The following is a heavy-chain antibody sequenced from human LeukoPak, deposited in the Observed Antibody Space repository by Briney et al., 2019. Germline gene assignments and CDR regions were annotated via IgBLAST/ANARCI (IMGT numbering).Heavy chain of an antibody. D-gene: IGHD1-26*01. CDR3: ARHHHGSYYWPTAWFDP. CDR1: GGTFSSYA. Sequence: SVKVSCKASGGTFSSYAISWVRQAPGQGLEWMGGIIPIFGTANYAQKFQGRVTITADESTSTACMELSSLRSEDTAVYYCARHHHGSYYWPTAWFDPWGQGTLVTVSS. J-gene: IGHJ5*02. V-gene: IGHV1-69*13. CDR2: IIPIFGTA.